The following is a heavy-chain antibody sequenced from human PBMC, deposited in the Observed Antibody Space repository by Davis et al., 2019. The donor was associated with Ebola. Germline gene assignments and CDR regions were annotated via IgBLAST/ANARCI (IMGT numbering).Heavy chain of an antibody. V-gene: IGHV1-18*01. CDR1: GYTFTSYG. CDR3: ARDMTTVTTGWFDP. D-gene: IGHD4-17*01. J-gene: IGHJ5*02. Sequence: ASVTVSCMASGYTFTSYGISWVRPAPGQGLEWMGWISAYNGNTNYAQKLQGRVTMTTDTSTSTAYMELRSLRSDDTAVYYCARDMTTVTTGWFDPWGQGTLVTVSS. CDR2: ISAYNGNT.